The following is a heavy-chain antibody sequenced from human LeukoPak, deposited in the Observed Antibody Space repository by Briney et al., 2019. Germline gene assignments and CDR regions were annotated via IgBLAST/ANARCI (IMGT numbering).Heavy chain of an antibody. Sequence: GSLRLSCAASGFTFSSYALSWVRQAPGKGLEWVSAISGSGGSTYYADSVKGRFTISRDNSKNTLYLQMNSLRAEDTAVYYCAKARNRYCSGGSCYSSVFFFFDYWGQGTLVTVSS. D-gene: IGHD2-15*01. CDR1: GFTFSSYA. CDR3: AKARNRYCSGGSCYSSVFFFFDY. CDR2: ISGSGGST. V-gene: IGHV3-23*01. J-gene: IGHJ4*02.